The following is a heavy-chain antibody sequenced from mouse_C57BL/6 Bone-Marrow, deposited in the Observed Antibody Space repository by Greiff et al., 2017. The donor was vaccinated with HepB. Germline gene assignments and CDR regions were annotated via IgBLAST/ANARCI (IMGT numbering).Heavy chain of an antibody. CDR3: ARSSTVVSYWYVDV. CDR2: IRNKANGYTT. CDR1: GFTFTDYY. Sequence: EVQGVESGGGLVQPGGSLSLSCAASGFTFTDYYMSWVRQPPGKALEWLGFIRNKANGYTTEYSASVKGRFTISRDNSQSILYLQMNALRAEDSATYYCARSSTVVSYWYVDVWGTGTTVTVSS. J-gene: IGHJ1*03. V-gene: IGHV7-3*01. D-gene: IGHD1-1*01.